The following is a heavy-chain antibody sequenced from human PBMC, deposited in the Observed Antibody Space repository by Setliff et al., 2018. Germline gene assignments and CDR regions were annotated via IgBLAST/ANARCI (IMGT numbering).Heavy chain of an antibody. CDR2: ISSTGSYK. V-gene: IGHV3-21*01. D-gene: IGHD2-15*01. CDR1: GFTFNSYS. CDR3: ARTCSGSGCYAGLES. J-gene: IGHJ4*02. Sequence: GGSLRLSCAASGFTFNSYSINWVRQAPGKGLEWVSSISSTGSYKPYADSVKGRFTISRDNSKNTLYLQVNSLRPEDTAVYYCARTCSGSGCYAGLESWGQGTPVTVSS.